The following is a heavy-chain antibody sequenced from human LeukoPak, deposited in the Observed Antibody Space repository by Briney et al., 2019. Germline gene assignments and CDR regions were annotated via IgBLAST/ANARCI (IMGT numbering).Heavy chain of an antibody. V-gene: IGHV3-30*02. Sequence: GGSLRLSCAASGFTFSSYGMHWVRQAPGKGLELVAFIRYDGSNKYYADSVKGRFTISRDNSKNTLYLQMNSLRAEDTAVYYCARGHYVWGSYRPRYWGQGTLVTVSS. D-gene: IGHD3-16*02. CDR1: GFTFSSYG. J-gene: IGHJ4*02. CDR3: ARGHYVWGSYRPRY. CDR2: IRYDGSNK.